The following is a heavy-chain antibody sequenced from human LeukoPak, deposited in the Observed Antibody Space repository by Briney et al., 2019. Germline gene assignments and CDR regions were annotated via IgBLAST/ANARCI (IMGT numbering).Heavy chain of an antibody. CDR3: ASLYGSGSYLYYYGMDV. J-gene: IGHJ6*02. CDR2: IYYSGST. D-gene: IGHD3-10*01. Sequence: SETLSLTCTVSGGSISSYYWSWIRQPPGKGLEWIGYIYYSGSTNYNPSLKSRVTISVDTSKNQFSLKLSSVTAADTAVYYCASLYGSGSYLYYYGMDVWGQGTTVTVSS. CDR1: GGSISSYY. V-gene: IGHV4-59*08.